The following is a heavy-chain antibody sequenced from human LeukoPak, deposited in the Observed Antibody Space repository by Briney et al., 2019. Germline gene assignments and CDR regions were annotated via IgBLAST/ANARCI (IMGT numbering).Heavy chain of an antibody. CDR1: GDSISTYY. CDR3: ARGAVRGVSWFDP. Sequence: PSETLSLTCTVSGDSISTYYWSWIRQPPGKGLEWIGYIYYSGSTNYNPSLKSRVTISVDTSKNQFSLKLSSVTAADTAVYYCARGAVRGVSWFDPWGQGTLVTVSS. J-gene: IGHJ5*02. D-gene: IGHD3-10*01. V-gene: IGHV4-59*01. CDR2: IYYSGST.